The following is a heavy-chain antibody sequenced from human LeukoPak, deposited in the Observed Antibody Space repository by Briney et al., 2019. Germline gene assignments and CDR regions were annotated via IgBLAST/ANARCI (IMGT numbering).Heavy chain of an antibody. Sequence: SETLSLTCTVSGGSISSYYWSWIRQPAGKGLEWIGRIYTSGSTNYNPSLKSRVTMSVDTSKNQFSLKLSSVTAADTAVYYCAGRDLYGGNKFVDALDIWGQGTMVTVSS. CDR2: IYTSGST. V-gene: IGHV4-4*07. D-gene: IGHD4-23*01. CDR3: AGRDLYGGNKFVDALDI. J-gene: IGHJ3*02. CDR1: GGSISSYY.